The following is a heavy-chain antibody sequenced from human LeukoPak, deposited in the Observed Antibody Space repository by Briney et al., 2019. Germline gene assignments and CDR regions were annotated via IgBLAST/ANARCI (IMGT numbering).Heavy chain of an antibody. CDR2: IYYGGST. D-gene: IGHD3-22*01. CDR1: GGSISSGGYY. J-gene: IGHJ4*02. V-gene: IGHV4-31*03. CDR3: ARDYYDSSGRTWGFDY. Sequence: SETLSLTCTVSGGSISSGGYYWSWIRQHPGKGLEWIGYIYYGGSTYYNPSLKSRVTISVDTSKNQFSLKLSSVTAADTAVYYCARDYYDSSGRTWGFDYWGQGTLVTVSS.